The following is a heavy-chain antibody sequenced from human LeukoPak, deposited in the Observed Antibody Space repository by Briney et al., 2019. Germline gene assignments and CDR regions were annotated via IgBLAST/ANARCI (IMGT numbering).Heavy chain of an antibody. Sequence: GGSLRLSCAASGFTFSSYWMSWVRQAPGKGLEWVANIKQDGSEIYYVDSAKGRFTISRDNAKNSLYLQMNSLRDEDTAVYYCARDKVVGATFFDYWGQGTLVTVSS. V-gene: IGHV3-7*01. D-gene: IGHD1-26*01. CDR1: GFTFSSYW. J-gene: IGHJ4*02. CDR2: IKQDGSEI. CDR3: ARDKVVGATFFDY.